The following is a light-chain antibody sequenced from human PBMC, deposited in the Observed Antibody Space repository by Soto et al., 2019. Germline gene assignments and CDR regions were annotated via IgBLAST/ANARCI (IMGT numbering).Light chain of an antibody. CDR2: GAS. CDR3: QQYNDWPPIT. V-gene: IGKV3-15*01. Sequence: EVVMTQSPATLSVSPGERVTLSCRASQNIRRDLAWYQQRPGHAPRLLIFGASTRASGIPGRFSGGGSETEFTLTISGLQSEDFQVYYCQQYNDWPPITFGQGTRLEVK. CDR1: QNIRRD. J-gene: IGKJ5*01.